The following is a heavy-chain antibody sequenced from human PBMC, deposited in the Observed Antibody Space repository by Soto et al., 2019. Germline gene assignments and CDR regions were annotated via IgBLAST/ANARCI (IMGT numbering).Heavy chain of an antibody. D-gene: IGHD6-13*01. J-gene: IGHJ5*02. CDR3: AKGVKAAAGAGSRFDP. V-gene: IGHV3-23*01. CDR1: GFTFSSYA. CDR2: LSGSGAST. Sequence: VGSLRLSCAASGFTFSSYAMNWVRQAPGKGLEWVSALSGSGASTYYADSVKGRFTISRDNSKNTLYLQMNSLRAEDTAVYYCAKGVKAAAGAGSRFDPWGQGTLVTVSS.